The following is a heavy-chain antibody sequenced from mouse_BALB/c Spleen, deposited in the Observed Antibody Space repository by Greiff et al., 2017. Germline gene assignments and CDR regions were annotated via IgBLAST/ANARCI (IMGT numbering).Heavy chain of an antibody. Sequence: DVQLVESGGGLVRPGGSRKLSCAASGFTFSSFGMHWVRQAPEKGLEWVAYISSGSSTIYYADTVKGRFTISRDNPKNTLFLQMTSLRSEDTAMYYCARSITTVVDYWGQGTTLTVSS. D-gene: IGHD1-1*01. CDR1: GFTFSSFG. CDR3: ARSITTVVDY. CDR2: ISSGSSTI. J-gene: IGHJ2*01. V-gene: IGHV5-17*02.